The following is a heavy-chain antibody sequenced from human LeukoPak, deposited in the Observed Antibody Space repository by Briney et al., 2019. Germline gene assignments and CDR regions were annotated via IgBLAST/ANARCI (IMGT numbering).Heavy chain of an antibody. CDR2: ISAYSGNT. D-gene: IGHD2-15*01. V-gene: IGHV1-18*01. J-gene: IGHJ4*02. CDR3: ARGSYCSGGSCYPRPFDY. CDR1: GYTFTSYG. Sequence: ASVKVSCKASGYTFTSYGISWVRQAPGQGLEWMGWISAYSGNTNYAQKLQGRVTMTTDTSTSTAYMELRSLRSDDTAVYYCARGSYCSGGSCYPRPFDYWGQGTLVTVSS.